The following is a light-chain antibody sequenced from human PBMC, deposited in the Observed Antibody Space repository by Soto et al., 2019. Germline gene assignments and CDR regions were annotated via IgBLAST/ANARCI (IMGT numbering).Light chain of an antibody. Sequence: QSVLTQPPSASGSPGQSVTISCAGSSSDIGASNSVSWYQQHPGMAPKLLISEVTKRPSGVPDRFSGSKSGNTASLTVSGLQADDEADYYCGSKAGSNKHVVFGGGTKLTVL. J-gene: IGLJ2*01. CDR1: SSDIGASNS. CDR2: EVT. V-gene: IGLV2-8*01. CDR3: GSKAGSNKHVV.